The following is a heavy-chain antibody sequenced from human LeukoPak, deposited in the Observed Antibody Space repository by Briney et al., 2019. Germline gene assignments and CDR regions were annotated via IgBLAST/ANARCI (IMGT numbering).Heavy chain of an antibody. V-gene: IGHV4-39*07. Sequence: SETLSLTCTVYGESTGGERPHWGWIRQPPGKGLEWIASISESGTTYYNPSLKSRVTISIDTSKTRFSLKLTSVTAADTAVYSCARHSIAAPGGGWFDPWGQGTLVTVSS. CDR2: ISESGTT. D-gene: IGHD6-13*01. CDR1: GESTGGERPH. J-gene: IGHJ5*02. CDR3: ARHSIAAPGGGWFDP.